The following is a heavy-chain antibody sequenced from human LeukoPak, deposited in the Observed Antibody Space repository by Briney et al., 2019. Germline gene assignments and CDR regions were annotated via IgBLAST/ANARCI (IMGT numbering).Heavy chain of an antibody. D-gene: IGHD6-13*01. J-gene: IGHJ4*02. V-gene: IGHV3-48*03. CDR2: ISSGGSNI. Sequence: GGSLRLSCAASGFTFNNSEMNWVRQAPGKGLEWVSYISSGGSNIYYADSVKGRFTISRDNAKNSLYLQMNSLRAEDTALYYCARGTLKAAATDFDYWGQGTLVTVSS. CDR1: GFTFNNSE. CDR3: ARGTLKAAATDFDY.